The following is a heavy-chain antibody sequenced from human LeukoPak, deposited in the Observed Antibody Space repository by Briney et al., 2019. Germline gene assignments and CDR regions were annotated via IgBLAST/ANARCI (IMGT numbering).Heavy chain of an antibody. D-gene: IGHD3-22*01. CDR1: GYTFTSYA. J-gene: IGHJ6*02. CDR3: ARDPYYYDSSGYYFRYYYYYCMDV. V-gene: IGHV1-3*01. Sequence: ASVKVSCKASGYTFTSYAMHWVRQAPGQRLEWMGWINAGNGNTKYSQKFQGRVTITRDTSASTAYMGLSSLRSEDTAVYYCARDPYYYDSSGYYFRYYYYYCMDVWGQGTTVTVSS. CDR2: INAGNGNT.